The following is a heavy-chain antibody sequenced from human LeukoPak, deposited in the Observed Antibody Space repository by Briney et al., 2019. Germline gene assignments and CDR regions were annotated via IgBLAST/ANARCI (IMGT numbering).Heavy chain of an antibody. D-gene: IGHD5-12*01. Sequence: SETLSLTCTVSGGSISGGEYYWSWIRQSPGEGLEWIGYVYFNGNADYSPSLKGRASISLDTSKKQFSLKLTSVTAADTAVYYCARAEIVATQYFDFWGQGIQVTVSS. CDR3: ARAEIVATQYFDF. V-gene: IGHV4-30-4*08. CDR2: VYFNGNA. CDR1: GGSISGGEYY. J-gene: IGHJ4*02.